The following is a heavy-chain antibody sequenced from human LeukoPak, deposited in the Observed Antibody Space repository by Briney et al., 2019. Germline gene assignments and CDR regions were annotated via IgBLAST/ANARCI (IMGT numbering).Heavy chain of an antibody. CDR1: GFPFHNYG. J-gene: IGHJ4*02. V-gene: IGHV3-9*01. CDR3: AKDMSGSGSLLYYFDR. Sequence: PGRSLRLSCVGSGFPFHNYGMHWVRQAPGKGLEWVSGVSWNSDNIVYADSVKGRFTISRDRAKNSVYLQMDSLRIEDTALYYCAKDMSGSGSLLYYFDRWGQGTQVTVSS. CDR2: VSWNSDNI. D-gene: IGHD3-10*01.